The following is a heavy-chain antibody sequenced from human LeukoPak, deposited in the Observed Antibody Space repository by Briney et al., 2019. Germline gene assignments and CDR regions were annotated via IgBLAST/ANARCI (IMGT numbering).Heavy chain of an antibody. Sequence: PGGSLRPSCAAAGFTVCSNYMTWVRQAQGNGLEWVSVTYSGGITYYADSVKGRFTISRDNSKNTLYLQMNSLRAEGPAVYYCASATGDGFDYWGQGTLVTVSS. V-gene: IGHV3-53*05. D-gene: IGHD7-27*01. J-gene: IGHJ4*02. CDR2: TYSGGIT. CDR1: GFTVCSNY. CDR3: ASATGDGFDY.